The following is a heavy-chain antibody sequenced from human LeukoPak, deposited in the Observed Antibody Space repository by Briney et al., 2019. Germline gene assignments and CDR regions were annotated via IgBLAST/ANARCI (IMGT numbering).Heavy chain of an antibody. D-gene: IGHD1-26*01. J-gene: IGHJ3*02. CDR1: GFTFSSYA. V-gene: IGHV3-23*01. CDR3: ARDRGFQWELVRAFDI. Sequence: AGGSLRLSCAASGFTFSSYAMSWVRQAPGKGLEWVSAISGSGGSTYYADSVKGRFTISRDNAKNSLYLQMNSLRAEDTAVYYCARDRGFQWELVRAFDIWGQGTMVTVSS. CDR2: ISGSGGST.